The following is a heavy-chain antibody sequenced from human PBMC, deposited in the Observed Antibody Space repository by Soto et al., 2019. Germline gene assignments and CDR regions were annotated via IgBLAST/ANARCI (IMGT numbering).Heavy chain of an antibody. Sequence: PSETLSLTCTVSGGSISSGDYYWSWIRQPPGKGLEWIGYIYYSGSTYYNPSLKSRVTISVDTSKNQFSLKLSSVTAADTAVYYCARDDSLVRGVTIIRHYGMDVWGQGTTVTVSS. CDR1: GGSISSGDYY. CDR3: ARDDSLVRGVTIIRHYGMDV. J-gene: IGHJ6*02. V-gene: IGHV4-30-4*01. D-gene: IGHD3-10*01. CDR2: IYYSGST.